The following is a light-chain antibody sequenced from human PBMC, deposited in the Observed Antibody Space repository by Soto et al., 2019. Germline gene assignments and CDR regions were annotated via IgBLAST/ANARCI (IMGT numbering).Light chain of an antibody. CDR1: SSDIGSNS. CDR2: GND. Sequence: QSVLTQPPSASRTPGQRVTIPCSGSSSDIGSNSVNWYQQLPGAAPRLLIYGNDHRPSGVPDRFSASKSGTSASLVISGLRSEDEAFYYCATWSDSLKGWVFGGGTKLTVL. J-gene: IGLJ3*02. CDR3: ATWSDSLKGWV. V-gene: IGLV1-44*01.